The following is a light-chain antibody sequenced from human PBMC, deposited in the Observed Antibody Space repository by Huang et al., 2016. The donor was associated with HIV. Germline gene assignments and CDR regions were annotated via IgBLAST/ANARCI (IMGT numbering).Light chain of an antibody. CDR3: LQHKNFHTPT. CDR1: QDIYNY. V-gene: IGKV1-17*03. J-gene: IGKJ1*01. Sequence: DIQMTQSPSAMSASVGDRVIITCRETQDIYNYVAWFQQKPGKAPKRLIYGASSLQTGVPSRVSGSGSGTEFTLTINSLQPEDSATYYCLQHKNFHTPTFGQGTEVEVK. CDR2: GAS.